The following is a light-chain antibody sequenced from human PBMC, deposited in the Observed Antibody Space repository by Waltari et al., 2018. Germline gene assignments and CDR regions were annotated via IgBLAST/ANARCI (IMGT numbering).Light chain of an antibody. V-gene: IGKV1-33*01. CDR1: QDISNY. Sequence: DIQMTQSPSSLSASVGDRVTITCQASQDISNYLNWYQQKPGKAPKLRIYDASNLETGVPSRFSGSGSGTGFTFTISSLQPEDIATYYCQQHDNLPFTFGPGTKVDIK. J-gene: IGKJ3*01. CDR2: DAS. CDR3: QQHDNLPFT.